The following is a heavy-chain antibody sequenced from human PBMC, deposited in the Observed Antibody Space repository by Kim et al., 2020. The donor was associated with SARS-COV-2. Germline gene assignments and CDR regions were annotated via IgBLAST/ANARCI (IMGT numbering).Heavy chain of an antibody. Sequence: SVKVSCKASGGTFSSYAISWVRQAPGQGLEWMGGIIPIFGTANYAQKFQGRVTITADESTSTAYMALSSLRSEDTAVYYCARGYSSETRGILGYWGQGTRVTVSS. D-gene: IGHD5-18*01. CDR2: IIPIFGTA. J-gene: IGHJ4*02. CDR1: GGTFSSYA. V-gene: IGHV1-69*13. CDR3: ARGYSSETRGILGY.